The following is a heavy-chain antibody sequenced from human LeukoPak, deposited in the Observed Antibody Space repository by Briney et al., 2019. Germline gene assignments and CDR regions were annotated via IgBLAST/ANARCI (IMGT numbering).Heavy chain of an antibody. Sequence: GGSLTLSCPASGFTFSDYYMSWIRQAPGKGREWVSYISSSGSTIYYADSVKGRFTISRDNAKNSLYLQMNSLRAEDTAVYYCARDPFLGAGDYWGQGTLVTVSS. D-gene: IGHD1-26*01. V-gene: IGHV3-11*04. CDR2: ISSSGSTI. CDR3: ARDPFLGAGDY. CDR1: GFTFSDYY. J-gene: IGHJ4*02.